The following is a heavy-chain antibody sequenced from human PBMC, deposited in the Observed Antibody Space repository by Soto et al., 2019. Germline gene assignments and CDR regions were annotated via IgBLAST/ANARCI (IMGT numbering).Heavy chain of an antibody. CDR1: GFTFSSYA. CDR3: AKDPNYYGSGRLNWFDP. CDR2: ISGSGGST. J-gene: IGHJ5*02. D-gene: IGHD3-10*01. V-gene: IGHV3-23*01. Sequence: LRLSCAASGFTFSSYAMSWVRQAPGKGLEWVSAISGSGGSTYYADSVKGRFTISRDNSKNTLYLQMNSLRAEDTAVYYCAKDPNYYGSGRLNWFDPWSQGTLVTVSS.